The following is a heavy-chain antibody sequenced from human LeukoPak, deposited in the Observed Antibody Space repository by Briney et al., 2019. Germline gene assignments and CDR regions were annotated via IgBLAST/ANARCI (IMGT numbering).Heavy chain of an antibody. D-gene: IGHD3-22*01. CDR1: GGSISSYY. Sequence: SETLSLTCTVSGGSISSYYWSWIRQPPGKGLEWIGYIYYSGSTNYNPSLKSRVTMSVDTSKNQFSLKLSSVTAADTAVYYCARDMNYYDSSGYYYWFDPWGQGTLVTVSS. CDR2: IYYSGST. V-gene: IGHV4-59*01. J-gene: IGHJ5*02. CDR3: ARDMNYYDSSGYYYWFDP.